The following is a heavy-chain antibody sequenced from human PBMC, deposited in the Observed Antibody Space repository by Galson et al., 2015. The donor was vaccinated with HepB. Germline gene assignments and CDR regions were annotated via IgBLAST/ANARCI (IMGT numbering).Heavy chain of an antibody. Sequence: SLRLSCAASGFTFSSYGMHWVRQAPGKGLEWVAVISYDGSNKYYADSVKGRFTISRDNSKNTLYLQMNSLRAEDTAVYYCASTTTVTGGAFDYWGQGTLVTVSS. J-gene: IGHJ4*02. CDR1: GFTFSSYG. CDR2: ISYDGSNK. D-gene: IGHD4-17*01. CDR3: ASTTTVTGGAFDY. V-gene: IGHV3-30*03.